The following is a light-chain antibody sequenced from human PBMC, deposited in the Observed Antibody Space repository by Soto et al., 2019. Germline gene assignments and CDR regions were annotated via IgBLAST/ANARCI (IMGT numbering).Light chain of an antibody. CDR3: SSYTSSSTLV. J-gene: IGLJ1*01. CDR2: DVS. CDR1: SSDVGGYNY. V-gene: IGLV2-14*01. Sequence: QSVRTQPASVSWSPGQSITISCTGTSSDVGGYNYVSWYQQHPGKAPKLMIYDVSNRPSGVSNRFSGSKSGNTASLTISGLQAEDEADYYCSSYTSSSTLVFGTGTKVTVL.